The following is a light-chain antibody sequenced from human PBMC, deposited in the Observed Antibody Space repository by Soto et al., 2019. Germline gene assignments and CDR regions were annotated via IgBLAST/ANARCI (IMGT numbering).Light chain of an antibody. CDR2: SSN. J-gene: IGLJ1*01. CDR3: AAWDDSLSGYV. Sequence: QSVLTQPPSASGTPGQRVTISCSGNNSNIGNNNVYWYQQLPGTAPKLLIYSSNQRPSGVPDRIPGSKSGTSSSLAISGLRSEYEADYYCAAWDDSLSGYVFGTGTKVTGL. V-gene: IGLV1-47*02. CDR1: NSNIGNNN.